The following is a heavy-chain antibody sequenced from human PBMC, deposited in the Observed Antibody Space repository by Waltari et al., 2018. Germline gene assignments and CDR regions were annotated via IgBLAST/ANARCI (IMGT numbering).Heavy chain of an antibody. J-gene: IGHJ6*03. CDR3: ARGACSDTSCYANYYYMDV. Sequence: QVQLQQWGAGLLKPSETLSLTCAVYGGSFSDYYWTWIRQPPGKGLEWIGEINRGGSTKYHASLKGRVTISVDSAETQFSLRLTSVAAADTAVYYCARGACSDTSCYANYYYMDVWGKGTAVTVSS. CDR2: INRGGST. V-gene: IGHV4-34*01. CDR1: GGSFSDYY. D-gene: IGHD2-2*01.